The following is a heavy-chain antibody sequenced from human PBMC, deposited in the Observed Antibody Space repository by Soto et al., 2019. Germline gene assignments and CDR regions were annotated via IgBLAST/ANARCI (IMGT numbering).Heavy chain of an antibody. D-gene: IGHD5-12*01. J-gene: IGHJ4*02. Sequence: LTCXGSGDSMSAYSWSGVRQPPGKGLEWIGNIHYNGNTKYTPSLKSRVTMSVDTSKNQFSLKLISVTAADTAKYFCAREGNLGRWLQPLAFWGQGTLVTVSS. V-gene: IGHV4-59*01. CDR2: IHYNGNT. CDR3: AREGNLGRWLQPLAF. CDR1: GDSMSAYS.